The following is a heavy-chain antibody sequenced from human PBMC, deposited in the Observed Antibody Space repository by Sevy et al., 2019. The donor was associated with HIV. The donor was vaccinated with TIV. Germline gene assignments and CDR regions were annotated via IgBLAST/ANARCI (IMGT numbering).Heavy chain of an antibody. V-gene: IGHV4-38-2*02. CDR2: IYHDGST. D-gene: IGHD3-9*01. J-gene: IGHJ3*02. CDR3: SSFGRLIIINDDTFEI. CDR1: GYSISSAYS. Sequence: SETLSLTCTVSGYSISSAYSWGWIRQPPGKGLEWIANIYHDGSTYYNPSLNSRVTISIDTSKNQFSLTLCSVTAADTAVYYCSSFGRLIIINDDTFEIWGQGTMVTVSS.